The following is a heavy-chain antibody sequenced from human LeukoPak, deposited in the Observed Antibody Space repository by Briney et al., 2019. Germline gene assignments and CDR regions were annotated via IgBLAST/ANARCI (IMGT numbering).Heavy chain of an antibody. CDR1: GFTFSSYA. V-gene: IGHV4-39*01. Sequence: GSLRLSCAASGFTFSSYAMSWVRQPPGKGLEWIGSIYYSGSTYYNPSLKSRVTISVDTSKNQFSLKLSSVTAADTAVYYCARLLLLPDYWGQGTLVTVSS. D-gene: IGHD3-22*01. CDR2: IYYSGST. CDR3: ARLLLLPDY. J-gene: IGHJ4*02.